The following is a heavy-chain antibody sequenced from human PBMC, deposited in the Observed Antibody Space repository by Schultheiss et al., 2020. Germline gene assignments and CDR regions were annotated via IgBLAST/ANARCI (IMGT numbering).Heavy chain of an antibody. CDR3: AREGYGILAAFDYYYYKGLDV. V-gene: IGHV3-7*01. CDR2: IKQDGSDK. D-gene: IGHD3-9*01. CDR1: GFTFSSYW. J-gene: IGHJ6*02. Sequence: GESLKISCVASGFTFSSYWMSWVRQAPGKGLEWVANIKQDGSDKFYVDSVKGRFTISRDNSKNTLYLQMNTLRVEDTAVYYCAREGYGILAAFDYYYYKGLDVWGQGTTVNVSS.